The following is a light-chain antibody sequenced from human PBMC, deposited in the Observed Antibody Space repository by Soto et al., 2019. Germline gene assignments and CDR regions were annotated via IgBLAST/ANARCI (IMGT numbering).Light chain of an antibody. Sequence: EIVLMQSPGTLSLSQGERATLSCRASQSVSSSYLAWYQQKPGQAPRLLIYGASSRATGIPDRFSGSGSGTDFTLTISRLEPEDFAVYYCQQYGSSPLTFGGGTKV. CDR1: QSVSSSY. V-gene: IGKV3-20*01. CDR3: QQYGSSPLT. J-gene: IGKJ4*01. CDR2: GAS.